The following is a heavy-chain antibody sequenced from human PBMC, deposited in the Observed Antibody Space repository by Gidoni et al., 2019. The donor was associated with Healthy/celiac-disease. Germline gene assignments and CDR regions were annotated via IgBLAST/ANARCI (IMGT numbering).Heavy chain of an antibody. CDR2: IIPILGIA. Sequence: QVQLVQSGAEVKKPGSSVKVSCKASGGTFSSYAISWVRQAPGQGLEWMGRIIPILGIANYAQKFQGRVTITADKSTSTAYMELSSLRSEDTAVYYCAREQRLYSSSGKNWFDPWGQGTLVTVSS. CDR1: GGTFSSYA. V-gene: IGHV1-69*04. CDR3: AREQRLYSSSGKNWFDP. J-gene: IGHJ5*02. D-gene: IGHD6-13*01.